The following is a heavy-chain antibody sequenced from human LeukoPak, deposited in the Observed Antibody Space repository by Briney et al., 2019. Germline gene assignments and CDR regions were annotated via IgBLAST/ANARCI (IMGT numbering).Heavy chain of an antibody. Sequence: PGRSLRLSCAASGFTFSSYGMHWVRQAPGKGLEWGALIWYDGSNKYYADSVKGRLTISRDNSKNTLYLQMNSLRAEDTAVYYCAREGPRGNSQFAYWGQGTLVTVSS. CDR3: AREGPRGNSQFAY. CDR1: GFTFSSYG. J-gene: IGHJ4*02. CDR2: IWYDGSNK. V-gene: IGHV3-33*01. D-gene: IGHD2/OR15-2a*01.